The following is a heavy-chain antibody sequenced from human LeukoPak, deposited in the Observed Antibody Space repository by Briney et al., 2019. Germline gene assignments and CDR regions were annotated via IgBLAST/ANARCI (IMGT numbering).Heavy chain of an antibody. CDR1: GGSISSSSYY. V-gene: IGHV4-39*07. CDR2: IYYSGST. J-gene: IGHJ3*02. CDR3: ARTRFGVGAFDI. D-gene: IGHD3-10*02. Sequence: SETLSLTCTVSGGSISSSSYYWGWIRQPPGKGLEWIGSIYYSGSTYYNPSLKSRVTISVDTSKNQFSLKLSSVTAADTAVYYCARTRFGVGAFDIWGQGTMVTVSS.